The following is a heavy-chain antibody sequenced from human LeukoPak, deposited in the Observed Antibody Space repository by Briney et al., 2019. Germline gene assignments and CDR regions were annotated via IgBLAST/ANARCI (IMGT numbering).Heavy chain of an antibody. CDR1: GFTFDDYA. CDR3: AKSLPGWNYYYGMDV. V-gene: IGHV3-9*01. CDR2: ISWNSGSI. J-gene: IGHJ6*02. D-gene: IGHD2-15*01. Sequence: GRSLRLSCAASGFTFDDYAMHWVRQASGKGLEWVSGISWNSGSIGYADSVKGRFTISRDNAKNSLYLQMNSLRAEDTALYYCAKSLPGWNYYYGMDVWGQGTTVTVSS.